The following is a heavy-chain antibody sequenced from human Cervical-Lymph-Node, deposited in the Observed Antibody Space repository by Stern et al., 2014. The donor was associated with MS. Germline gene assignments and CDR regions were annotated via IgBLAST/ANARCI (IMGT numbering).Heavy chain of an antibody. CDR1: GFTFSGYA. Sequence: VQLLESGGGVVQPGRSLRLSCAASGFTFSGYAMHWVRQAPGKGLGWVALTSYDGSKRDYADSVQGRFTISRDNSKNTLYLQMDRLRAEDTAMYYCARDPYYYDGSAYPLFDNWGQGTLVTVSS. D-gene: IGHD3-22*01. V-gene: IGHV3-30*04. CDR3: ARDPYYYDGSAYPLFDN. J-gene: IGHJ4*02. CDR2: TSYDGSKR.